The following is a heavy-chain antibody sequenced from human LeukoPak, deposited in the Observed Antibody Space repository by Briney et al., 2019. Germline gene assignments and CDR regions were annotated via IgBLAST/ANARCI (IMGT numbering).Heavy chain of an antibody. V-gene: IGHV4-34*01. CDR3: ARSYPRRVWYFDL. CDR2: INHSGST. D-gene: IGHD6-6*01. Sequence: SETLSLTCAVYGGSFSGYYWSWIRQPPGKGLEWIGEINHSGSTNYNPSLKSRVTISVDTSKNQFCLKLSSVTAADTAVYYCARSYPRRVWYFDLWGRGTLVTVSS. J-gene: IGHJ2*01. CDR1: GGSFSGYY.